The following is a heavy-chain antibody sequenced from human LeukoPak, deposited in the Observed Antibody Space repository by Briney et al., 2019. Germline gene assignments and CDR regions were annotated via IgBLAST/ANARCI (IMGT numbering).Heavy chain of an antibody. Sequence: PSETLSLTRTVSGGYITSYYWSWIRQPPGKGLEWIGYIYYRGSTNYNPSLKSRVTISVDTPKNQFSLKLSSVTAADTAVYYCARDSYSSGWYYFDYWGQGTLVTVSS. D-gene: IGHD6-19*01. CDR1: GGYITSYY. CDR3: ARDSYSSGWYYFDY. V-gene: IGHV4-59*01. J-gene: IGHJ4*02. CDR2: IYYRGST.